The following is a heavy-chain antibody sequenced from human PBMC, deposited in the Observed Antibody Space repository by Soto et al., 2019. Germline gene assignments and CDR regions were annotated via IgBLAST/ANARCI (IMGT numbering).Heavy chain of an antibody. J-gene: IGHJ2*01. V-gene: IGHV3-11*01. D-gene: IGHD6-13*01. CDR3: ARWADSSSWRDWYFDL. CDR2: ISSSGSTI. Sequence: QVQLVESGGGLVKPGGSLRLSCAASGFTFSDYYMSWIRQAPGKGLEWVSYISSSGSTIYYADSVKGRFTISRDNAKNSLYVQMNSMRAEDTAVYYCARWADSSSWRDWYFDLWGRGTLVTVSS. CDR1: GFTFSDYY.